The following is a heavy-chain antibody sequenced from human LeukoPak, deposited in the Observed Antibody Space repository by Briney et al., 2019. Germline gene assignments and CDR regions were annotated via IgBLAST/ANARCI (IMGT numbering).Heavy chain of an antibody. Sequence: GRSLRLSCTASGFTFGDYAMSWVRQAPGKGLEWVGFIRSKAYGGTTKYAASVKGRFTISRDDSKSIAYLQMNSLKTEDTAVYYCTRDEGSGWGYYYYGMDVWGQGTTVTVSS. J-gene: IGHJ6*02. D-gene: IGHD6-19*01. V-gene: IGHV3-49*04. CDR3: TRDEGSGWGYYYYGMDV. CDR1: GFTFGDYA. CDR2: IRSKAYGGTT.